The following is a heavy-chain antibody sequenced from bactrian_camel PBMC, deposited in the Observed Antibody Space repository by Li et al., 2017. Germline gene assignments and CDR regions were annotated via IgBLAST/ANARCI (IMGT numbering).Heavy chain of an antibody. CDR3: AAQLPADATGICVAQQIPSYPF. J-gene: IGHJ4*01. CDR1: GFTFGLYW. Sequence: LQLVESGGGLVQPGGSLRLSCAASGFTFGLYWMYWVRQGPGKGREGVARIDRGGVTDYVDSVKGRFTVSLDDAKNTVYLQMSSLRPEDSAMYFCAAQLPADATGICVAQQIPSYPFWGQGTQVTVS. D-gene: IGHD5*01. CDR2: IDRGGVT. V-gene: IGHV3S25*01.